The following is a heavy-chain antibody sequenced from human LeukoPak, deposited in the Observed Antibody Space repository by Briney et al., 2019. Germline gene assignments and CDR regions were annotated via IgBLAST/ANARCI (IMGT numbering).Heavy chain of an antibody. CDR3: ARDRYCTGGYCYGGAVDP. CDR1: GYTFSAYY. CDR2: INPDSGVT. J-gene: IGHJ5*02. D-gene: IGHD2-15*01. Sequence: ASVTVSCKASGYTFSAYYMHWVRQAPGQGLEWMGWINPDSGVTNYAQKFQGRVTMTRDTSISTAYMELGRLRSDDTAVYYCARDRYCTGGYCYGGAVDPWGQGTLVTVSS. V-gene: IGHV1-2*02.